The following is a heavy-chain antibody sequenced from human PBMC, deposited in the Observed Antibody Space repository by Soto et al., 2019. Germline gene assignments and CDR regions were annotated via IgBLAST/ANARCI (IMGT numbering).Heavy chain of an antibody. V-gene: IGHV2-5*02. J-gene: IGHJ4*02. D-gene: IGHD3-3*01. CDR3: AHRVLRTVFGLVTTTAIYFDF. CDR1: GFSLTTSGVG. CDR2: IYWDDDK. Sequence: QITLNESGPKQVKPRQTLTLTCTFSGFSLTTSGVGVGWIRQSPGKAPEWIALIYWDDDKRYIPSLKSRLTITKDTSKNQVVLTMADLDPADTATYYCAHRVLRTVFGLVTTTAIYFDFWGQGTPVAVSS.